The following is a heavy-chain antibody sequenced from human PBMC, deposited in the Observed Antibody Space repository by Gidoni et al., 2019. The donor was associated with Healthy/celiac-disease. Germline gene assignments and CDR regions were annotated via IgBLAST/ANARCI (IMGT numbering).Heavy chain of an antibody. D-gene: IGHD3-3*01. Sequence: QVQLQQWGAGLLKPSETLSLTCAVYGGSFSGYYWSWIRQPPGKGLEWIGEINHSGSTNYNPSLKSRVTLSVDTSKNQFSLKLSSVTAADTALYYWARGRIFSPRYTYYDFWSGFFDYWGQGTLVTVSS. CDR1: GGSFSGYY. CDR3: ARGRIFSPRYTYYDFWSGFFDY. CDR2: INHSGST. V-gene: IGHV4-34*01. J-gene: IGHJ4*02.